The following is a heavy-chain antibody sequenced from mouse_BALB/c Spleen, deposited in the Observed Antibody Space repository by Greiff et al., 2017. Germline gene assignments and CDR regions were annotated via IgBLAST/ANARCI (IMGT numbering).Heavy chain of an antibody. D-gene: IGHD1-1*01. CDR1: GFNIKDTY. CDR3: ARSVYYGWYFDV. CDR2: IDPANGNT. Sequence: VQLQQSGAELVRPGALVKLSCKASGFNIKDTYMHWVKQRPEQGLEWIGRIDPANGNTKYDPKFQGKATITADTSSNTAYLQLSSLTSEDTAVYYCARSVYYGWYFDVWGAGTTVTVSS. J-gene: IGHJ1*01. V-gene: IGHV14-3*02.